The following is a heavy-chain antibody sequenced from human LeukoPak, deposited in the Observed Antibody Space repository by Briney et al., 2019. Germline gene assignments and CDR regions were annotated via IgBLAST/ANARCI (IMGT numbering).Heavy chain of an antibody. CDR3: ARGGNYQGLVYYYYYMDV. CDR1: GYTFTSYY. CDR2: INPSGGST. J-gene: IGHJ6*03. D-gene: IGHD3/OR15-3a*01. V-gene: IGHV1-46*01. Sequence: PGASVKVSCKASGYTFTSYYMHWVRLAPGQGLEWMGVINPSGGSTSYAQKFKGRVTMTRDTSTNTVHMELSSLRSEDTAVYYCARGGNYQGLVYYYYYMDVWGKGATVTVSS.